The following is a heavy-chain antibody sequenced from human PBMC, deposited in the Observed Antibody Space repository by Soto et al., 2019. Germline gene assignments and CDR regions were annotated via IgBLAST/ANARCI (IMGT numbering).Heavy chain of an antibody. CDR1: GYSFTSYW. V-gene: IGHV5-10-1*01. D-gene: IGHD3-3*01. J-gene: IGHJ6*02. CDR2: IDPSDSYT. Sequence: GESLKISCKGSGYSFTSYWISWVRQMPGKGLEWMGRIDPSDSYTNYSPSFQGHVTISADKSISTAYLQWSSLKASGTAMYYCARLRIRFLSYYGMDVWGQGTTVTVSS. CDR3: ARLRIRFLSYYGMDV.